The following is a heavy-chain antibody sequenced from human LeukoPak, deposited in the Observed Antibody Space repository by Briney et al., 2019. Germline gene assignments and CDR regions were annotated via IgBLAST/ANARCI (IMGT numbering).Heavy chain of an antibody. CDR2: INHSGST. V-gene: IGHV4-34*01. CDR1: GGSFSGHY. CDR3: AREWALYSGSLNYYYYMYV. J-gene: IGHJ6*03. Sequence: PSETLSLTCGVYGGSFSGHYWSWIRQPPGKGLEWIGEINHSGSTNYNPSLKSRVTILVDTSKNQFSLKLSSVTAADTAVYYCAREWALYSGSLNYYYYMYVWGKGTTVTISS. D-gene: IGHD1-26*01.